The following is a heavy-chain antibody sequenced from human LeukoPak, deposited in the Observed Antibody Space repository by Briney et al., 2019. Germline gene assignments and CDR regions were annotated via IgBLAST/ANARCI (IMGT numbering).Heavy chain of an antibody. D-gene: IGHD3-10*02. CDR3: ARDRDNYYVFDY. V-gene: IGHV1-2*02. CDR2: INPNSGGT. J-gene: IGHJ4*02. Sequence: ASVKVSCKASGYTFTGYYMHWVRQAPGQGLEWMGWINPNSGGTNYAQKFQGRVTMTRDTSISTAYMELSRLGSDDTAMYYCARDRDNYYVFDYWGQGTLVTVSS. CDR1: GYTFTGYY.